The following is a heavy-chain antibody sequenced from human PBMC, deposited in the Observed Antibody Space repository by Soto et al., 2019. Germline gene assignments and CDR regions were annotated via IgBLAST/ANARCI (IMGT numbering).Heavy chain of an antibody. CDR2: ISSTSSYI. J-gene: IGHJ6*02. Sequence: EVQLVESGGVLVKPGGSLRLSCAASGFAFSSYSMNWVRQAPGKGLEWVSSISSTSSYIAYADSLKGRFTVSRDNAENSLYLQMNSLRAEETAVYYCARGVYYSHYGMDVWGQGTTVTVSS. V-gene: IGHV3-21*01. CDR3: ARGVYYSHYGMDV. CDR1: GFAFSSYS.